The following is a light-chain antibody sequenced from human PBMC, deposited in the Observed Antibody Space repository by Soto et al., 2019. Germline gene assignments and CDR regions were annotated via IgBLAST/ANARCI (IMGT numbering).Light chain of an antibody. V-gene: IGKV3-11*01. CDR1: RSISSF. CDR2: DTF. Sequence: EIVLTQSPATLSLSPGERATLSCRASRSISSFLAWYQQKPGQAPSLLIYDTFNRATGIPARFSGSGSGTDFTLTISGLEPEDFAVYYRQQRANWPPLTFGGGTKVEI. J-gene: IGKJ4*01. CDR3: QQRANWPPLT.